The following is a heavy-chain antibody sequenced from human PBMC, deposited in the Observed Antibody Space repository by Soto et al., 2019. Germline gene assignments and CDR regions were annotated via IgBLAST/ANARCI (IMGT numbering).Heavy chain of an antibody. J-gene: IGHJ5*02. V-gene: IGHV1-3*01. CDR1: GYTFTRYT. Sequence: SVKVSCKASGYTFTRYTMNWVRQAPGQRLEWMGWINPDNGNTKSSQKFQDRVIITRDSSASTAYMDLSSLRSEDTAVYYCARGIATGQLDPWGQGTLVTVSS. CDR2: INPDNGNT. D-gene: IGHD2-15*01. CDR3: ARGIATGQLDP.